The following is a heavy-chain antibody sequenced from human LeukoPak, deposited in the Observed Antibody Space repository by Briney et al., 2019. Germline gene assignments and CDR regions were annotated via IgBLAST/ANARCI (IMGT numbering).Heavy chain of an antibody. CDR1: GFTFSNYA. V-gene: IGHV3-23*01. CDR3: VKDYGPKQLVFFDS. D-gene: IGHD6-13*01. J-gene: IGHJ4*02. CDR2: ITGSGDGT. Sequence: GGSLRLSCAASGFTFSNYAMNWVRQAPGKGLEWVSGITGSGDGTFYADSVKGRFTISRDNSKNTLYVQMNSLRAEDTAIYYCVKDYGPKQLVFFDSWGQGTPVTVSS.